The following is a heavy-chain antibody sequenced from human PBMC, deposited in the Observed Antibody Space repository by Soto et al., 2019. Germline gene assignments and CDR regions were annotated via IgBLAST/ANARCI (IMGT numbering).Heavy chain of an antibody. CDR3: AKVVFKSGQTEDF. Sequence: ASVKVSCKASGYTFTGYYMHWVRQAPGQGLEWMGWINPNSGGTNYAQKFQGRVTMTRDTSISTAYMELSSLRAEDTAVYSCAKVVFKSGQTEDFWGPGTLVTVS. CDR2: INPNSGGT. CDR1: GYTFTGYY. V-gene: IGHV1-2*02. D-gene: IGHD2-15*01. J-gene: IGHJ4*02.